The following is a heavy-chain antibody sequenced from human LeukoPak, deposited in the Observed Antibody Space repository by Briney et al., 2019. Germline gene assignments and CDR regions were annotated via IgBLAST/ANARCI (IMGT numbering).Heavy chain of an antibody. Sequence: SETLSLTCTVSGGSISPYYWSWIRQPPGKGLEWIGYICYSGRTSYNTSLKGRVTISADTSNNQFSLKLSSVAAADTAVYYCARAKYCGGDCYYYFDYWGQGTLVTVSS. CDR2: ICYSGRT. CDR3: ARAKYCGGDCYYYFDY. CDR1: GGSISPYY. V-gene: IGHV4-59*01. D-gene: IGHD2-21*02. J-gene: IGHJ4*02.